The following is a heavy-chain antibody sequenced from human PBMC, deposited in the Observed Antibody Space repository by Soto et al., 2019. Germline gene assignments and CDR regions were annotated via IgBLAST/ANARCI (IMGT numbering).Heavy chain of an antibody. Sequence: ASVKVSCKASGYTFTGYYMHWVRQAPGQGLEWMGWINPNSGGTNYAQKFQGRVTMTRDTSISTAYMELSRLRSDDTAVYYCAGSGGSVNYYGMDVWGQGTTVTVSS. J-gene: IGHJ6*02. CDR1: GYTFTGYY. CDR3: AGSGGSVNYYGMDV. D-gene: IGHD2-15*01. V-gene: IGHV1-2*02. CDR2: INPNSGGT.